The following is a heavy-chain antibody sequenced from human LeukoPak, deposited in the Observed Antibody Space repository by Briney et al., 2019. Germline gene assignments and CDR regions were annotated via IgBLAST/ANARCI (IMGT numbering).Heavy chain of an antibody. CDR3: AKDRVRKQGLVAGFGIDY. CDR2: ITASSTAI. D-gene: IGHD6-19*01. V-gene: IGHV3-21*01. J-gene: IGHJ4*02. CDR1: GFTFNTYT. Sequence: GGSLRLSCAASGFTFNTYTMNWVRQAPGKGLEWVSSITASSTAIYSADSVKGRFTISRDSAKNSLYLQMNSLRAEDTAVYYCAKDRVRKQGLVAGFGIDYWGQGTLVTVSS.